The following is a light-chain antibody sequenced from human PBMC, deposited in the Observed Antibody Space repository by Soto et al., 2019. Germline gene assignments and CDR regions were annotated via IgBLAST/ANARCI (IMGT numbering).Light chain of an antibody. CDR2: GAS. Sequence: EIVLTQSPGTLSVSPGERATRSCRASQSVSSKLAWYQQKPGQAPRLLFYGASTGATGIPARFSRSGSETAFTLSITSLPSEDFAVYYCQQYNNWPATFGQGNKVDIK. CDR3: QQYNNWPAT. CDR1: QSVSSK. J-gene: IGKJ1*01. V-gene: IGKV3-15*01.